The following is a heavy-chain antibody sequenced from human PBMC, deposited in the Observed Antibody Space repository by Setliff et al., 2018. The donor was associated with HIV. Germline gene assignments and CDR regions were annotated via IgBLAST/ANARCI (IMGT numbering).Heavy chain of an antibody. CDR3: ARQAKGYFHH. D-gene: IGHD5-12*01. CDR2: IYYSGST. J-gene: IGHJ1*01. Sequence: PSETLSLTCTVSGGSISSGSYYWSWIRQPPGKGLEWIGSIYYSGSTYYNPSLKSRVTISADTSKRQFSLRLSSVAAADTSVDYCARQAKGYFHHWGQGTLVTVSS. V-gene: IGHV4-39*01. CDR1: GGSISSGSYY.